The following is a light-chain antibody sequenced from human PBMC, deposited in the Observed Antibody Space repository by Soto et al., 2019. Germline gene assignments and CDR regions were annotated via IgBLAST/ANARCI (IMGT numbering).Light chain of an antibody. CDR3: AAWDDSLNASYV. V-gene: IGLV1-44*01. CDR2: SNN. CDR1: SSKIGSNT. Sequence: QSVLTQPPSASGTPGQRVPISCSGSSSKIGSNTVNWYQQLPGTAPKLLIYSNNQRPSGVPDRFSGSKSGTSASLAISGLQSEDEADYYCAAWDDSLNASYVFGTGTKVTV. J-gene: IGLJ1*01.